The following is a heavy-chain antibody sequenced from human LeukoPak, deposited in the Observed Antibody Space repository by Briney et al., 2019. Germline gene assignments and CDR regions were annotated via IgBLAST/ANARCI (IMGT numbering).Heavy chain of an antibody. D-gene: IGHD6-13*01. Sequence: EASVKVSCKASGGTFSSYAISWVRQAPGQGLEWMGGIIPIFGTANYAQKFQGRVTITADESTSTAYMELSSLRSEDTAVYYCARAHLIAAAVSYYFDYWGQGTLVTVSS. CDR2: IIPIFGTA. J-gene: IGHJ4*02. CDR1: GGTFSSYA. CDR3: ARAHLIAAAVSYYFDY. V-gene: IGHV1-69*13.